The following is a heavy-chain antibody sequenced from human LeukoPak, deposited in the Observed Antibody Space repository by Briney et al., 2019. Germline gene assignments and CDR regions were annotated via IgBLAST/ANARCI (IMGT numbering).Heavy chain of an antibody. CDR2: IRHDGSNK. CDR3: AKGLSGNQFDP. CDR1: GFTFSTSG. J-gene: IGHJ5*02. Sequence: GESLRLSCAASGFTFSTSGMHWVRQAPGKGLEWVAFIRHDGSNKYHADSVKGRFTISRDNPKNTLYLQMNSLRPEDTAVYYCAKGLSGNQFDPWGQGTLVTVSS. V-gene: IGHV3-30*02. D-gene: IGHD1-14*01.